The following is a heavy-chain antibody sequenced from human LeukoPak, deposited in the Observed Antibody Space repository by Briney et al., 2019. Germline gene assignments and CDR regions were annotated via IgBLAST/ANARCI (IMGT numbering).Heavy chain of an antibody. J-gene: IGHJ4*02. CDR1: GYTFTSYG. CDR3: ARHYYYGSGSYYPLY. CDR2: ISAYNGNT. D-gene: IGHD3-10*01. Sequence: ASVKVSCKASGYTFTSYGISWVRQAPGQGLEWMGWISAYNGNTNYAQKLQGRVTMTTDTSTSTAYMELRSLRSDDTAVYYCARHYYYGSGSYYPLYWGQGTLVTVSS. V-gene: IGHV1-18*01.